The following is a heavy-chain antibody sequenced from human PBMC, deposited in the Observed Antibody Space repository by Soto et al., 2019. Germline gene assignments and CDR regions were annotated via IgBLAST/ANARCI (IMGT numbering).Heavy chain of an antibody. CDR1: GGSISDTNYY. J-gene: IGHJ4*02. V-gene: IGHV4-39*01. Sequence: PSETLSLTCTVSGGSISDTNYYWGWIRQPPGKGLEWIGTIYYSGSTYYNPSLKSRITMSVDKSRNQFSLNLRSVTAADTAVYYCARLPSRHLVDYWGQGTLVTVSS. CDR2: IYYSGST. CDR3: ARLPSRHLVDY. D-gene: IGHD3-3*02.